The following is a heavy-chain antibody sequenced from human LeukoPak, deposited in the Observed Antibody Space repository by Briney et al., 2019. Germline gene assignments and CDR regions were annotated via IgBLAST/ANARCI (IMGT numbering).Heavy chain of an antibody. Sequence: GGSLRLSCAASGFTFSSYSMNWVRQAPGKGLEWVSSISSSSSYIYYADSVKGRFTISRDNAKNSLYLQMNSLRAEDTAVYYCARDLWGLRFTRFDYWGQGTLVTVSS. CDR2: ISSSSSYI. D-gene: IGHD5-12*01. V-gene: IGHV3-21*01. CDR3: ARDLWGLRFTRFDY. CDR1: GFTFSSYS. J-gene: IGHJ4*02.